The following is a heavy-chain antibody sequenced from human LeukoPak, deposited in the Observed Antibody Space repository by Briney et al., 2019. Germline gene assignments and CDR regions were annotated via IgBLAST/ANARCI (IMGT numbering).Heavy chain of an antibody. Sequence: PSETLSLTCTVSGGSISSYYWSWIRQPPGKGLEWIGYIYYSGSTNYNPSPKSRVTISVDTSKNQFSLKLSSVTAADTAVYYCARALSGTTYYYDSSGYYGCYFDYWGQGTLVTVSS. CDR2: IYYSGST. V-gene: IGHV4-59*01. CDR3: ARALSGTTYYYDSSGYYGCYFDY. D-gene: IGHD3-22*01. CDR1: GGSISSYY. J-gene: IGHJ4*02.